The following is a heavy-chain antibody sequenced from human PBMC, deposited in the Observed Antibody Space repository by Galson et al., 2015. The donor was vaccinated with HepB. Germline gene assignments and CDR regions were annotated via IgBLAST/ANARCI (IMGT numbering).Heavy chain of an antibody. CDR1: GFTFSSYA. V-gene: IGHV3-23*01. CDR3: AKDPWTYHYDSSGYSGDDAFDI. Sequence: SLRLSCAASGFTFSSYAMSWVRQAPGKGLEWVSAISGSGGSTYYADSVKGRFTISRDNSKNTLYLQMNSLRAEDTAVYYCAKDPWTYHYDSSGYSGDDAFDIWGQGTMVTVSS. D-gene: IGHD3-22*01. J-gene: IGHJ3*02. CDR2: ISGSGGST.